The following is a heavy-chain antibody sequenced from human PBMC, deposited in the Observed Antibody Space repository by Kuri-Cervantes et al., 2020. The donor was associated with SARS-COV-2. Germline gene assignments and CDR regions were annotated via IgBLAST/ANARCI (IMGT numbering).Heavy chain of an antibody. Sequence: ASVKVSCKASGYTFTTYGISWVRQAPGQGLEWMGWINPYSGYTNYAQRFQDRVTLTTDTTTSTAYMELRGLTSDDTAVYYCAREGTSGPCFDFWGQGTLVTVSS. CDR3: AREGTSGPCFDF. D-gene: IGHD1-1*01. J-gene: IGHJ4*02. V-gene: IGHV1-18*04. CDR1: GYTFTTYG. CDR2: INPYSGYT.